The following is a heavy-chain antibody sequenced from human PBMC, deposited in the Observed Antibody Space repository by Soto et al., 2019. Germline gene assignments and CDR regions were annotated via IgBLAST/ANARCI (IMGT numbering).Heavy chain of an antibody. Sequence: QVQLVQSGAEVKKPGASVKVSCKASGYTFTSYGISWVRQAPGQGLEWMGWISAYNGNTNYAQKLQGRVTMTTDTPTSTAYTELRRLRSDDTAVYYCARERGSYALDYWGQGTLVTVSS. CDR2: ISAYNGNT. J-gene: IGHJ4*02. CDR1: GYTFTSYG. V-gene: IGHV1-18*01. CDR3: ARERGSYALDY. D-gene: IGHD1-26*01.